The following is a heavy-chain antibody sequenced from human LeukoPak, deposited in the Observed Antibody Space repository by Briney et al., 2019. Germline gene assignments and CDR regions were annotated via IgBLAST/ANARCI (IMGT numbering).Heavy chain of an antibody. V-gene: IGHV3-30*18. Sequence: GGSLRLSCAASGFTFSTYGMHWVRQAPGKGLEWVAVISYDGSNEYYADSVKGRFTISRDNSKNTLYLQVSSLRAEDTAVYYCAKEFNRGLPDYWGQGTLVTVPS. CDR2: ISYDGSNE. CDR3: AKEFNRGLPDY. D-gene: IGHD2-21*01. CDR1: GFTFSTYG. J-gene: IGHJ4*02.